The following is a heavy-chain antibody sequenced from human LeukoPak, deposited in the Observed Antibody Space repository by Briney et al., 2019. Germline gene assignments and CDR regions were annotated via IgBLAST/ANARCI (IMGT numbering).Heavy chain of an antibody. J-gene: IGHJ4*02. D-gene: IGHD1-26*01. V-gene: IGHV4-39*01. CDR1: GDSISSNTSY. Sequence: SETLSLTCTVSGDSISSNTSYWAWIRQPPGKGLEWIGSIYYSGSTYYNPSLKTRVTISVDTSQNQFSLKLRFVTAADTALYYCARRTSGSYFVFDYWGQGTLVTVSS. CDR2: IYYSGST. CDR3: ARRTSGSYFVFDY.